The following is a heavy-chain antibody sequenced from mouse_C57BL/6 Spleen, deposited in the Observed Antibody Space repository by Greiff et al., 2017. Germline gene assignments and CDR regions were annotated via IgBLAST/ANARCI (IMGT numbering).Heavy chain of an antibody. CDR3: AKSDYDGYWDFDV. D-gene: IGHD2-4*01. CDR2: INPNNGGT. CDR1: GYTFTDYY. V-gene: IGHV1-26*01. Sequence: EVQLQQSGPELVKPGASVKISCKASGYTFTDYYMNWVKQSHGKSLEWIGDINPNNGGTSYNQKFKGKATLTVDKSSSTAYMELRSLTSEDSAVYYCAKSDYDGYWDFDVWGTGTTVTVSS. J-gene: IGHJ1*03.